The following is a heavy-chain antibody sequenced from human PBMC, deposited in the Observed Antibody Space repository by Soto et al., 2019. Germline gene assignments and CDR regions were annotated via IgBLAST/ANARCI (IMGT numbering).Heavy chain of an antibody. V-gene: IGHV1-18*04. CDR2: ISAYNGNT. CDR3: ARDAPDDFWSGSPSKNPFDY. Sequence: VASVKVSCKASGYTFTSYGISWVRQAPGQGLEWMGWISAYNGNTNYAQKLQGRVTMTTDTSTSTAYMELRSLRSDDTAVYYCARDAPDDFWSGSPSKNPFDYWGQGTLVTVSS. D-gene: IGHD3-3*01. J-gene: IGHJ4*02. CDR1: GYTFTSYG.